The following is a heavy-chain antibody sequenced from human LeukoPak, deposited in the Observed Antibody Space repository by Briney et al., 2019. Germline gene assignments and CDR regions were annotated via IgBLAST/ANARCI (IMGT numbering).Heavy chain of an antibody. CDR1: GFTFSSYS. J-gene: IGHJ3*02. D-gene: IGHD2-21*02. CDR2: ISISSSII. Sequence: GGSLRLSCAASGFTFSSYSMNWVRQAPGKGLEWVSYISISSSIIYYADSVKGRFTISRDNAKNSLYLQMNSLRAEDTAVYYCARDTAYAFDIWGQGTMVTVSS. V-gene: IGHV3-48*01. CDR3: ARDTAYAFDI.